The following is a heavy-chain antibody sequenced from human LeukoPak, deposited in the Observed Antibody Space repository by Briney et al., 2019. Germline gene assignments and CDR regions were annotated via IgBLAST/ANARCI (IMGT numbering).Heavy chain of an antibody. D-gene: IGHD5-12*01. CDR2: ISSSSSYI. J-gene: IGHJ4*02. CDR1: GFTFSGYW. Sequence: GGSLRLSCAASGFTFSGYWMHWVRQVPGKGLVWVSSISSSSSYIYYADSVKGRFTISRDNAKNSLYLQMNSLRAEDTAVYYCAYDSGYEGGFDYWGQGTLATVSS. V-gene: IGHV3-21*01. CDR3: AYDSGYEGGFDY.